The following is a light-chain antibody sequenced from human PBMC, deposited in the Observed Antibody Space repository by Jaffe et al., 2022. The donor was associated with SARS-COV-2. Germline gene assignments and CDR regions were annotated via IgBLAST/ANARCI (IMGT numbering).Light chain of an antibody. CDR1: SSDIGDYNF. CDR3: ASHSLIDIRV. V-gene: IGLV2-14*01. J-gene: IGLJ3*02. Sequence: QSALTQPASMSGSPGQSITIPCTGTSSDIGDYNFVSWYQQYPGKVPKLIIFEVTKRPSGVSDRFSGSKSGSTASLTISGLQAEDEADYYCASHSLIDIRVFGGGTKLTVL. CDR2: EVT.